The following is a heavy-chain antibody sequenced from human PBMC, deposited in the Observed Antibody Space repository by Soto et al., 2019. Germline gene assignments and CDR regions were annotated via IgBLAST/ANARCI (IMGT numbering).Heavy chain of an antibody. CDR1: GGTFNRYA. Sequence: QVQLVQSGAEVKKPGSSVKVSCKASGGTFNRYAISWVRQAPGQGLEWMGGIIPIFGIGNDAQRFKGRVTIPADESTGTAYRELSSLRSENTGVYYCARLAITLFGVVSIPPHYYSEMDVWGQGTTVTVSS. CDR2: IIPIFGIG. J-gene: IGHJ6*02. CDR3: ARLAITLFGVVSIPPHYYSEMDV. V-gene: IGHV1-69*01. D-gene: IGHD3-3*01.